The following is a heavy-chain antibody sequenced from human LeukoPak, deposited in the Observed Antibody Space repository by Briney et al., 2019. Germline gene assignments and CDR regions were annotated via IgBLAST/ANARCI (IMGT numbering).Heavy chain of an antibody. CDR1: GGXISGYY. J-gene: IGHJ4*02. CDR3: ARAGYNYGFFNLDY. V-gene: IGHV4-59*08. D-gene: IGHD5-18*01. CDR2: IYYSGNT. Sequence: SETLSLTCTVSGGXISGYYWSWIRQPPGKGLEWIGYIYYSGNTNYNPSLKSRVTISVDTSKNQFSLKLSSVTAADTALYYCARAGYNYGFFNLDYWGQGTLVTVSS.